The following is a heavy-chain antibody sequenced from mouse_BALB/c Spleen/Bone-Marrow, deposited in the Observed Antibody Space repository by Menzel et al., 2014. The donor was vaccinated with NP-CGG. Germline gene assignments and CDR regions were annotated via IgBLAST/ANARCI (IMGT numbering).Heavy chain of an antibody. D-gene: IGHD2-1*01. V-gene: IGHV1-20*02. J-gene: IGHJ3*01. Sequence: EVKLQESGPELVKPGASVKISCKASGYSFTGYSMNWVMQSHGKSLEWIGRINPYNGDTFYNQKFKGKATLTVDKSSSTAHMELRSLASEDSAVYYCARGGNYQAWFAYWGQGTLVTVSA. CDR3: ARGGNYQAWFAY. CDR2: INPYNGDT. CDR1: GYSFTGYS.